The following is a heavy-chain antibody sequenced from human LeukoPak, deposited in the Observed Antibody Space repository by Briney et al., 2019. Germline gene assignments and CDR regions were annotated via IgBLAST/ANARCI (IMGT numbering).Heavy chain of an antibody. V-gene: IGHV3-21*01. CDR2: ISSSSSYI. D-gene: IGHD3-10*01. CDR3: ARDFRITMVRGVISY. Sequence: SGGSLRLSCAASGFTFSSYSMNWVRQAPGKGLEWVSSISSSSSYIYYADSVKGRFTISRDNAKNSLYLQMNSLRAEDTAVYYCARDFRITMVRGVISYWGQGTLVTVSS. CDR1: GFTFSSYS. J-gene: IGHJ4*02.